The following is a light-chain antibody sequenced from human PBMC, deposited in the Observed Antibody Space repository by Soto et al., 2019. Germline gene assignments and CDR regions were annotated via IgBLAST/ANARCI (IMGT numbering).Light chain of an antibody. CDR3: QQYNKWPLT. CDR2: AVS. J-gene: IGKJ1*01. CDR1: QSVSSN. Sequence: EIMMTQSPGTLSASPGERATLSCRASQSVSSNLAWYQRKPGQAPRLLIYAVSTRATGIPARLSGSGSGTEFTLTISSLQSEDFAVYYCQQYNKWPLTFGQGTKVEIK. V-gene: IGKV3-15*01.